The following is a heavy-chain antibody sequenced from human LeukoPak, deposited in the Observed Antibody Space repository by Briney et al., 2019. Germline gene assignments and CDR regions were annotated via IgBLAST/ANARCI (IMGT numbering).Heavy chain of an antibody. CDR2: ISAHNGNT. D-gene: IGHD4-11*01. J-gene: IGHJ6*02. Sequence: ASVKVSCKASGYAFTSYGISWVRRAPGQGLEWMGWISAHNGNTNYAQNLQGRVTMTTDASTSTAYMELRSLRSDDTAVYYCARPYSNYLYGMDAWGQGTTVTVSS. CDR3: ARPYSNYLYGMDA. V-gene: IGHV1-18*01. CDR1: GYAFTSYG.